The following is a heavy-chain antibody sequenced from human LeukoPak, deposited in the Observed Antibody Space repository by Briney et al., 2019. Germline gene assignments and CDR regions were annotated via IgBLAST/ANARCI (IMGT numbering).Heavy chain of an antibody. V-gene: IGHV3-7*01. Sequence: PGGSLRLSCAASGFTFSSYWMSWVRQAPGKGLEWVANIKQDGSEKYYVDSVKGRFTISRDNAKNSLYLQMNSLRAEDTAVYYCARVDIVLMVYAEAPDVPYFDYWGQGTLVTVSS. CDR2: IKQDGSEK. D-gene: IGHD2-8*01. J-gene: IGHJ4*02. CDR3: ARVDIVLMVYAEAPDVPYFDY. CDR1: GFTFSSYW.